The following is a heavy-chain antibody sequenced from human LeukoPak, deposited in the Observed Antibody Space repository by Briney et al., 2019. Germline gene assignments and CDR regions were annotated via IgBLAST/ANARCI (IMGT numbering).Heavy chain of an antibody. Sequence: GGSLRLSCATSGFIFSNYGMHWVRQAPGKGLEWVALISYDGSNKYYGDSVKGRFTLSRDNSKNTLYLQMNSLRAEDTAAYYCATYYYDSSGSHYWGQGTLVTVSS. CDR3: ATYYYDSSGSHY. CDR2: ISYDGSNK. D-gene: IGHD3-22*01. CDR1: GFIFSNYG. V-gene: IGHV3-30*03. J-gene: IGHJ4*02.